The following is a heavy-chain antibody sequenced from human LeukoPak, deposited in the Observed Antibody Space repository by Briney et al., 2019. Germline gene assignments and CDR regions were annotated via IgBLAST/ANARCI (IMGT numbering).Heavy chain of an antibody. CDR2: IKSKTDGGTT. D-gene: IGHD4-17*01. CDR3: TTVPPDYGDYPFDY. CDR1: GFTFSNAW. V-gene: IGHV3-15*01. Sequence: GGSLRLSCAASGFTFSNAWMSWVRQAPGKGLEWVGRIKSKTDGGTTDYAAPVKGRFTISRDDSKNTLYRQMNSLKTEDTAVYYCTTVPPDYGDYPFDYWGQGTLVTVSS. J-gene: IGHJ4*02.